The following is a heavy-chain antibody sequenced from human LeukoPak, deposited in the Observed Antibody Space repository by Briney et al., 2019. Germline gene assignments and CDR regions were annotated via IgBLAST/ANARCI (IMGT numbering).Heavy chain of an antibody. J-gene: IGHJ4*02. CDR3: AKAEGGH. V-gene: IGHV3-30*02. CDR1: GFTFSSYG. CDR2: IQYDGSNK. Sequence: GGSLRLSCAASGFTFSSYGMHWVRQAPGKGLEWVAFIQYDGSNKYYADSVKGRFTISRDNSKNTLYLQMNSLRAEDTAVYYCAKAEGGHWGQGTLVTVSS.